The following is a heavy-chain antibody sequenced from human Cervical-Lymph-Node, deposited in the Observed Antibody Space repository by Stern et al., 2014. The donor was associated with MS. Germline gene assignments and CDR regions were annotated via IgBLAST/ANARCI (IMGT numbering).Heavy chain of an antibody. Sequence: VQLVESGPGLVKPSQTLSLTCTVSGDSITSGGYYWSWIRQHPGRGLEWIGYIYYRGATFYNPSLKSRVTISLDTSQNQFSLRLSSVTAADTAIYYCARDWSGTSIHLAPAYGGHIRFDPWGQGILVTVSS. CDR2: IYYRGAT. CDR1: GDSITSGGYY. V-gene: IGHV4-31*03. CDR3: ARDWSGTSIHLAPAYGGHIRFDP. D-gene: IGHD5-18*01. J-gene: IGHJ5*02.